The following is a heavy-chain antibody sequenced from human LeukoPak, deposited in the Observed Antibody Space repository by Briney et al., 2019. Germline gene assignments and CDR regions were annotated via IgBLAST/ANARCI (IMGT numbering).Heavy chain of an antibody. CDR1: GFKFVSYW. CDR2: IYSGGST. J-gene: IGHJ4*02. V-gene: IGHV3-53*01. CDR3: ARAGSYGVVTFFDY. D-gene: IGHD3-3*01. Sequence: PGGSLKLSCEGSGFKFVSYWMSWVRQAPGKGLEWVSVIYSGGSTYYADSVKGRFTISRDNSKNTLYLQMNSLRAEDTAVYYCARAGSYGVVTFFDYWGQGTLVTVSS.